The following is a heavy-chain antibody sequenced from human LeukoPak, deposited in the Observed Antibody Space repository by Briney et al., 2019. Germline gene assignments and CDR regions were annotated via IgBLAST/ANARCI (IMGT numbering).Heavy chain of an antibody. Sequence: SETLSLTCTVSGGSISSGGYYWSWIRQHPGRGLEWIGYIYYSGSTYYNPSLKSRVTISVDTSKNQFSLKLSSVTAADTAVYYCVSGSSGWLYFQHWGQGTLVTVSS. D-gene: IGHD6-19*01. CDR2: IYYSGST. CDR1: GGSISSGGYY. J-gene: IGHJ1*01. V-gene: IGHV4-31*03. CDR3: VSGSSGWLYFQH.